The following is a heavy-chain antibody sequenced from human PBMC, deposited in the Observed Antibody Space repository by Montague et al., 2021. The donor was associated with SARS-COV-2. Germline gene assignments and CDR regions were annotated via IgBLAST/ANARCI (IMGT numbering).Heavy chain of an antibody. CDR2: INHSGST. J-gene: IGHJ4*02. CDR3: ASPGGYCTGGSCYYVY. CDR1: GGSFSNYY. V-gene: IGHV4-34*01. Sequence: SETLSLTCAVYGGSFSNYYWTWIRQPPGKGLEWIGEINHSGSTNYNPSLKSRVTISVDTSKNQFSLELSSVTAADMAVYYCASPGGYCTGGSCYYVYWGQGTLVTVSS. D-gene: IGHD2-15*01.